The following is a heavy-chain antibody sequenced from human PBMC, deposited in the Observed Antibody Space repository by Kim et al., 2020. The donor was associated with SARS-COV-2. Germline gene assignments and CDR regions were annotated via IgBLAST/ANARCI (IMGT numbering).Heavy chain of an antibody. CDR3: ARVVGFVELYVYFDY. CDR2: IYYSGST. V-gene: IGHV4-59*13. J-gene: IGHJ4*02. D-gene: IGHD3-10*01. Sequence: SETLSLTCTVSGGSISSYYWSWIRQPPGKGLEWIGYIYYSGSTNYNPSLKSRVTISVDTSKNQFSLKLSSVTAADTAVYYCARVVGFVELYVYFDYWGRGTLVNVSS. CDR1: GGSISSYY.